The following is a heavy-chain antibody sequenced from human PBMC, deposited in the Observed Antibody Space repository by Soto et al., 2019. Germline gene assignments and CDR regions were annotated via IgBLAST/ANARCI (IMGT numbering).Heavy chain of an antibody. Sequence: SETLSLTCTVSGGSISSPYWSWIRQPAGKGLEWIGRIYASGSTNYNPSLKSRVTMSLGTSRNQFSLKLTSVTAADTAMYYSARAGGYEVQGNNWFDPWGQGTPVTVSS. J-gene: IGHJ5*02. CDR2: IYASGST. V-gene: IGHV4-4*07. CDR1: GGSISSPY. D-gene: IGHD5-12*01. CDR3: ARAGGYEVQGNNWFDP.